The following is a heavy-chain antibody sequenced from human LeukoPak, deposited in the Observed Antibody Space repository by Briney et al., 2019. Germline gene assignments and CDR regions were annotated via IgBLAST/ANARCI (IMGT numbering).Heavy chain of an antibody. J-gene: IGHJ6*02. CDR3: TTVAVAGKDYYYYYGMDV. V-gene: IGHV1-24*01. CDR1: GYTLTELS. D-gene: IGHD6-19*01. Sequence: ASVNVSCKVSGYTLTELSLHWVRQAPGKGLEWMGGFDPEDGETIYAQKFQGRVTMPDDTSTDTAYMELSSLRSEDTAVYYCTTVAVAGKDYYYYYGMDVWGQGTTVTVSS. CDR2: FDPEDGET.